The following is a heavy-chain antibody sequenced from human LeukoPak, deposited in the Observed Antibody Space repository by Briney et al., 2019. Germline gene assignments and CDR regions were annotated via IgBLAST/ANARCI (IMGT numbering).Heavy chain of an antibody. Sequence: SVKVSCKASGGTFSSYAISWVRPAPGQGLEWMGGIIPIFGTANYAQKFQGRVTITADEPTSTAYMELSSLRSEDTAVYYCARGSEGYYDFWSGQRLNYFDYWGQGTLVTVSS. J-gene: IGHJ4*02. D-gene: IGHD3-3*01. V-gene: IGHV1-69*01. CDR1: GGTFSSYA. CDR3: ARGSEGYYDFWSGQRLNYFDY. CDR2: IIPIFGTA.